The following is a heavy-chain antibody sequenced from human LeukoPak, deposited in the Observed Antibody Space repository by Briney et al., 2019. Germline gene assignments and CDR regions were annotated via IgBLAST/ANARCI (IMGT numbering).Heavy chain of an antibody. CDR3: ARDMTYYYGSGTSYGMDV. CDR2: ISAYNGNT. D-gene: IGHD3-10*01. J-gene: IGHJ6*02. V-gene: IGHV1-18*01. Sequence: ASVKVSCKASGYTFTSYGIGWVRQAPGQGLEWMGWISAYNGNTNYTQKLQGRATMTTDTSTSTAYMELRSLRSDDTAVYYCARDMTYYYGSGTSYGMDVWGQGTTVTVSS. CDR1: GYTFTSYG.